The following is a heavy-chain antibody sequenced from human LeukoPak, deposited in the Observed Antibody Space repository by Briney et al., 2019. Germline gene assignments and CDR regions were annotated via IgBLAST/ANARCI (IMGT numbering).Heavy chain of an antibody. CDR3: AKDPRPYCGGDCYDAFDI. D-gene: IGHD2-21*02. V-gene: IGHV3-23*01. CDR1: GFTFSSYA. CDR2: ISGSGGST. J-gene: IGHJ3*02. Sequence: GGSLRLSCAASGFTFSSYAMSWVRQAPGKGLEWVSAISGSGGSTYYADSVKGRFTIFRDNSKNTLYLQMNSLRAEDTAVYYCAKDPRPYCGGDCYDAFDIWGQGTMVTVSS.